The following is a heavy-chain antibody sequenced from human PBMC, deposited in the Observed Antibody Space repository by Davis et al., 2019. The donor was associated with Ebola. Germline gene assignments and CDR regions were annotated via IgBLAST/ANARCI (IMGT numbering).Heavy chain of an antibody. V-gene: IGHV1-46*01. CDR1: GYTFTSYY. CDR3: ARGAEGYDFWSGYPDYYYYYGMDV. D-gene: IGHD3-3*01. CDR2: INPSGGST. J-gene: IGHJ6*02. Sequence: ASVKVSCKASGYTFTSYYMHWVRQAPGQGLEWMGIINPSGGSTSYAQKFQGRVTMTRDTSTSTVYMELSSLRSEDTAVYYCARGAEGYDFWSGYPDYYYYYGMDVWGQGTTVTVSS.